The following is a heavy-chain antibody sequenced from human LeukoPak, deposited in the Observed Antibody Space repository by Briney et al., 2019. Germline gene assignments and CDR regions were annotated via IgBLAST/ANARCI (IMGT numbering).Heavy chain of an antibody. Sequence: GGSLRLSCAGSGFTFRYYSMTWVRQAPGKGLEWVSSISTKSDHIHYADSVKGRFTISRDNANNSVYLQMNSLRAEDTALYYCAKDIGQWLAPELRDWGQGTLVTVSS. CDR3: AKDIGQWLAPELRD. D-gene: IGHD6-19*01. CDR1: GFTFRYYS. V-gene: IGHV3-21*04. CDR2: ISTKSDHI. J-gene: IGHJ4*02.